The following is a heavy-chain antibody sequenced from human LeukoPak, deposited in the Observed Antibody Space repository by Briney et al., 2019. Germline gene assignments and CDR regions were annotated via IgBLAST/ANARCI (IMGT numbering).Heavy chain of an antibody. CDR3: AKDPISGGGPDY. Sequence: GGSLRLSCAPSGLTFSSYATSWVRHAPGKGLEWGSDISGRGEKTYYADSVKGRFTISRDNTKNTLYLQMNSLRAEDTAVYYCAKDPISGGGPDYWGQGTLVTVSS. CDR1: GLTFSSYA. J-gene: IGHJ4*02. CDR2: ISGRGEKT. V-gene: IGHV3-23*01. D-gene: IGHD2-15*01.